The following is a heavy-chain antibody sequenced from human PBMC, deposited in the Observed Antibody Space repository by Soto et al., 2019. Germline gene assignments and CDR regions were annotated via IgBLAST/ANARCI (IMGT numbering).Heavy chain of an antibody. CDR1: GGSISSGGYY. V-gene: IGHV4-31*03. CDR3: ARDLVNWNTPRAFDI. J-gene: IGHJ3*02. Sequence: QVQLQESGPGLVKPSQTLSLTCTVSGGSISSGGYYWSWIRQHPGKGLEWIGYIYYSGSTYYNPSLKSRVTISVDPSKNQFSLKLSSVTAADTAVYYCARDLVNWNTPRAFDIWGQGTMVTVSS. CDR2: IYYSGST. D-gene: IGHD1-20*01.